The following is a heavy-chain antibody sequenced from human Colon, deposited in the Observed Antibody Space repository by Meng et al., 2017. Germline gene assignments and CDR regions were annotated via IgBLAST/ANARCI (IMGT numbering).Heavy chain of an antibody. CDR1: GYSFIDYY. CDR3: ARSGESGSGNYLVS. V-gene: IGHV1-2*06. D-gene: IGHD3-10*01. J-gene: IGHJ5*02. CDR2: INPNSGAT. Sequence: ASVKVSCKASGYSFIDYYIHWVRQAPGQGLEWMGRINPNSGATNYAQKFQGRVSLTSDTCIRTVYMELSSLRSDDTAVYYCARSGESGSGNYLVSWGQGTLVTVSS.